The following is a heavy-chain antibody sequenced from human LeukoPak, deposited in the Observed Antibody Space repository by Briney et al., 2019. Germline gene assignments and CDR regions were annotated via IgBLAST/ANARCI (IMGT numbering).Heavy chain of an antibody. V-gene: IGHV3-7*01. Sequence: GGSLRLSCAASGFTFSSYWMSWVRQAPGKGLEWVANIKQDGSEKYYVDSVKGRFTISRDNAKNSLYLQMSSLRAEDTAVYYSAREKLRGLRYYYGMDVWGQGTTVTVSS. J-gene: IGHJ6*02. CDR1: GFTFSSYW. CDR3: AREKLRGLRYYYGMDV. D-gene: IGHD5-18*01. CDR2: IKQDGSEK.